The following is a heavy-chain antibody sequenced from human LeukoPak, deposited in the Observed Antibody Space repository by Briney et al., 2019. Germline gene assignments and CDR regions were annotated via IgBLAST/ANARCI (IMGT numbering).Heavy chain of an antibody. D-gene: IGHD3-10*01. CDR3: AKLVVRGVYPFDY. J-gene: IGHJ4*02. CDR1: GFTFSSYG. CDR2: ISYDGSNK. Sequence: GGSLRLSCAASGFTFSSYGMHWVRQAPGKGLEWVAVISYDGSNKYYADSVKGRFTISRDNSKNTLYLQMNSQRAEDTAVYYCAKLVVRGVYPFDYWGQGTLVTVSS. V-gene: IGHV3-30*18.